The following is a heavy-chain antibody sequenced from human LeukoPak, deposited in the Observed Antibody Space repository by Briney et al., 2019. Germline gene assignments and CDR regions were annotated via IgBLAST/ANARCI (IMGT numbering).Heavy chain of an antibody. CDR3: ARESSPSAGVRAFDI. Sequence: GGSLSLSCAASGFTISSYDMHWGRKATGKGLGLVSAIGTSGDTYYPGSVKGRFTISRENAKNSLYLQMNSLRAGDTAVYYCARESSPSAGVRAFDIWGQGTMVTVSS. CDR1: GFTISSYD. V-gene: IGHV3-13*01. CDR2: IGTSGDT. J-gene: IGHJ3*02. D-gene: IGHD3-10*01.